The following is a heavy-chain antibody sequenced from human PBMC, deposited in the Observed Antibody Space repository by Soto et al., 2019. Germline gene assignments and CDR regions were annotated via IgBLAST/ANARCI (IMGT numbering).Heavy chain of an antibody. D-gene: IGHD3-10*01. CDR3: ARDRHGSGSYYIENWFDP. Sequence: QVQLVQSGAEVKKPGSSVKVSCKASGGTFSSYAISWVRQAPGQGLEWMGGIIPIFGTANYAQKFQGRVTITADESTSTAYMELSSLRSEDTAVYYCARDRHGSGSYYIENWFDPRGQGTLVTVSS. CDR2: IIPIFGTA. CDR1: GGTFSSYA. J-gene: IGHJ5*02. V-gene: IGHV1-69*01.